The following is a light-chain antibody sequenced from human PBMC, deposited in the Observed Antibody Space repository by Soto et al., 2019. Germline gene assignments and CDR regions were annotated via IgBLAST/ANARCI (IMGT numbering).Light chain of an antibody. J-gene: IGKJ5*01. Sequence: EIVLTQSPATLSLSPGEGATLSCRASQIVTGDYLAWYQQKPGQAPRILMYDASTRATGIPARFSGSGSGTEFTLTISSLQSEDFAVYYCQQYHNWPITFGQGTRLEIK. CDR3: QQYHNWPIT. CDR2: DAS. V-gene: IGKV3-15*01. CDR1: QIVTGD.